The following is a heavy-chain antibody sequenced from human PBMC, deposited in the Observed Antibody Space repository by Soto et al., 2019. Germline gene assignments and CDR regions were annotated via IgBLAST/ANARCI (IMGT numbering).Heavy chain of an antibody. D-gene: IGHD3-10*01. V-gene: IGHV3-11*06. Sequence: GGSLRLSCAASGFTFSDYYMSWIRQAPGKGLEWVSYISSSSSYTNYADSVKGRFTISRDNAKNSLYLQMNSLRAEDTAVYYCARDKLVRGVSLDAFDIWGQGTMVTVSS. CDR2: ISSSSSYT. J-gene: IGHJ3*02. CDR1: GFTFSDYY. CDR3: ARDKLVRGVSLDAFDI.